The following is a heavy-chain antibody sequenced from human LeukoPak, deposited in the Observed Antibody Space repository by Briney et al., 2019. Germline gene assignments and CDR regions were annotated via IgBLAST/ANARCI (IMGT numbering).Heavy chain of an antibody. Sequence: GGSLRLSCAASGFTFSSYAMSWVRQAPGKGLEWVSAISGSGGSTYYADSVKGRFTISRDNSKNTLYLQMNSLRAEDTAVYYCAKDQGYSSGWTLDYWGQGTLVTVSS. CDR2: ISGSGGST. CDR3: AKDQGYSSGWTLDY. J-gene: IGHJ4*02. D-gene: IGHD6-19*01. CDR1: GFTFSSYA. V-gene: IGHV3-23*01.